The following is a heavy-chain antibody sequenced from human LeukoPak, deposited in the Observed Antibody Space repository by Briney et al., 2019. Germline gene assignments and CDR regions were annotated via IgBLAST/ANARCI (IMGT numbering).Heavy chain of an antibody. Sequence: GGSLRLSCAASGFTFSSYWMSWVRQAPGKGLEWVANIKQDGSEKYYVDSVKGRFAISRDNAKNSLYLQMNSLRAEDTAVYYCARDPRSGWYLEGYFDYWGQGTLVTVSS. CDR2: IKQDGSEK. J-gene: IGHJ4*02. D-gene: IGHD6-19*01. CDR3: ARDPRSGWYLEGYFDY. V-gene: IGHV3-7*05. CDR1: GFTFSSYW.